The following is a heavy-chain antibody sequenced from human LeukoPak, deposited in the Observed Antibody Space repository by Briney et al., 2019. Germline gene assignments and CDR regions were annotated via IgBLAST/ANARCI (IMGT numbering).Heavy chain of an antibody. J-gene: IGHJ4*02. V-gene: IGHV4-39*07. Sequence: NPSETLSLTCTVSGGSISSRGYYWGWIRQPPGKGLEWIGSMYYSGSTYYNPSLKSRVTISVDTSKNHFSLKLRSVTAADTAVYYCARDFRGGYDLWNGYYTPYYFDYWGQGTLVTVSP. CDR1: GGSISSRGYY. D-gene: IGHD3-3*01. CDR3: ARDFRGGYDLWNGYYTPYYFDY. CDR2: MYYSGST.